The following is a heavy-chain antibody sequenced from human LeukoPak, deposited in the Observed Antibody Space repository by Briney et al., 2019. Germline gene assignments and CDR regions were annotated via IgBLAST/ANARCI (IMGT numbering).Heavy chain of an antibody. V-gene: IGHV3-21*06. D-gene: IGHD3-3*01. Sequence: GGSLRLSCAASGFTFSSYNMNWVRQAPGKGLEWVSSISSSSGYIDYADSVKGRFTISRDNAKNSLYLQMNSLRAEDTAVYYCARPFTTQTLHYMDVWGKGTTVTVSS. J-gene: IGHJ6*03. CDR2: ISSSSGYI. CDR1: GFTFSSYN. CDR3: ARPFTTQTLHYMDV.